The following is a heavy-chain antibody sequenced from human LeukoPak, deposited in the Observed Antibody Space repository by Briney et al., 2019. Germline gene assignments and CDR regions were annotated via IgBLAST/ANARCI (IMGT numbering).Heavy chain of an antibody. D-gene: IGHD6-19*01. CDR2: IYTSGST. CDR3: ARDVPFIVVAGTKLPSYFDY. Sequence: SQTLSLTCTVSGGSISSGSYYWSWIRQPAGKGLEWIGRIYTSGSTNYNPSLKSRVTISVDTSKNQFSLKLSSVTAADTAVYYCARDVPFIVVAGTKLPSYFDYWGQGTLVTVSS. CDR1: GGSISSGSYY. V-gene: IGHV4-61*02. J-gene: IGHJ4*02.